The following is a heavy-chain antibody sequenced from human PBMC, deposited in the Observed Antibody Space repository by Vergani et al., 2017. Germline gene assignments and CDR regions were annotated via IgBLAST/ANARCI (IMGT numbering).Heavy chain of an antibody. CDR3: AKNPGSSSGGYWYFDL. V-gene: IGHV3-23*01. Sequence: EMQLWESGGGLVKPGGSLRLSCVGSGFSFGNYAMSWVRQAPGKGLEWVAAIGGGGFGTFHEDSVKGRFTVSRDNSKNPLFLQMKTLRADDTAVYYCAKNPGSSSGGYWYFDLWGRGTLVTVSS. D-gene: IGHD6-19*01. CDR1: GFSFGNYA. J-gene: IGHJ2*01. CDR2: IGGGGFGT.